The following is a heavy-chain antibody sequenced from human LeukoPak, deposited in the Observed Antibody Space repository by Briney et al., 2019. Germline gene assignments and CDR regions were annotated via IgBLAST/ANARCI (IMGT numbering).Heavy chain of an antibody. Sequence: GGSLRLSCAASGFTFSSYSMNWVRQAPGKGLEWVAVIWYDGSNKYYADSVKGRFTISRDNSKNTLYLQMNSLRAEDTAVYYCASNIVGATSGYYYGMDVWGQGTTVTVSS. D-gene: IGHD1-26*01. CDR1: GFTFSSYS. CDR2: IWYDGSNK. V-gene: IGHV3-33*08. J-gene: IGHJ6*02. CDR3: ASNIVGATSGYYYGMDV.